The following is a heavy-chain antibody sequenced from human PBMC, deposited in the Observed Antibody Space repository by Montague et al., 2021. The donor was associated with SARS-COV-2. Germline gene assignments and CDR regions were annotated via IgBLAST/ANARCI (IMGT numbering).Heavy chain of an antibody. V-gene: IGHV3-30*18. CDR2: ISYDGSNK. J-gene: IGHJ6*02. CDR1: GFTFSSYG. CDR3: AKDRRYYDFWSGYLGRPTRHYYYYGMDV. D-gene: IGHD3-3*01. Sequence: SLRLSCAASGFTFSSYGMHWVRQAPGKGLEWVAVISYDGSNKYYADSVKGRFTISRDNSKNTLYLQMNSLGAEDTAVYYCAKDRRYYDFWSGYLGRPTRHYYYYGMDVWGQGTTVTVSS.